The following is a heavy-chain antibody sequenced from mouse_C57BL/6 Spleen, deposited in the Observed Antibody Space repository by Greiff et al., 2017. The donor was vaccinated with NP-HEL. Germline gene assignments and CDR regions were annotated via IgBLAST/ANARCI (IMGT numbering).Heavy chain of an antibody. V-gene: IGHV1-62-2*01. CDR3: ARHEGRNHYDYVYFDY. CDR1: GYTFTEYT. Sequence: VQLQQSEAELVKPGASVKLSCKASGYTFTEYTIHWVKQRSGQGLEWIGWFYPGSGSIKYNEKFKDKATLTADKSSSTVYMELSRLTSEDSAVYFCARHEGRNHYDYVYFDYWGQGTTLTVSS. D-gene: IGHD2-4*01. J-gene: IGHJ2*01. CDR2: FYPGSGSI.